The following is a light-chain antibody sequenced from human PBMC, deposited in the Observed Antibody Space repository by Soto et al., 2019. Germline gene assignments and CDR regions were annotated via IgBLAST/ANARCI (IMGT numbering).Light chain of an antibody. V-gene: IGLV2-14*01. Sequence: QSALTQPASVSGSPGQSITISCTGTSIDVGGYNYVSWYQQHPGKAPKLMIYGVTNRPSGVSNRFSGSKSGNTASLTISGLQAEDEADYYCTSYIHRRTLLVFGGGTKLTVL. J-gene: IGLJ2*01. CDR3: TSYIHRRTLLV. CDR2: GVT. CDR1: SIDVGGYNY.